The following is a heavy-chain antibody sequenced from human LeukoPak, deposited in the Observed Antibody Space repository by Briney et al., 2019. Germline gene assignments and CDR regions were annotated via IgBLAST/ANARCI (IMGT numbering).Heavy chain of an antibody. CDR3: ARERRGYQLPKMDYYYYMDV. CDR1: EFTFSSNY. J-gene: IGHJ6*03. Sequence: QPGGSLRLSCAASEFTFSSNYMNWVRQAPGKGLEWVSVIDSGGSTYHADSVKGRFTISRDNSKNTLYLQMNSLRVEDTAVYYCARERRGYQLPKMDYYYYMDVWGKGTTVTISS. D-gene: IGHD2-2*01. CDR2: IDSGGST. V-gene: IGHV3-53*01.